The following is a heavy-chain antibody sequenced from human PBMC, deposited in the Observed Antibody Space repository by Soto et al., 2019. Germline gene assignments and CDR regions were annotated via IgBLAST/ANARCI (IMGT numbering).Heavy chain of an antibody. CDR2: ISGSGDST. V-gene: IGHV3-23*01. CDR1: GLTFSSYV. Sequence: EVQMLESGGALVQPGGSLRLSCAASGLTFSSYVMNWVRQAPGKGLEWVSAISGSGDSTYYADSVKDRFTISRDNSKNTLFVQMNSLRAEDTAVYYCAKGKYDASGSYYNNLDYWGQGTVVTVSS. J-gene: IGHJ4*02. CDR3: AKGKYDASGSYYNNLDY. D-gene: IGHD3-10*01.